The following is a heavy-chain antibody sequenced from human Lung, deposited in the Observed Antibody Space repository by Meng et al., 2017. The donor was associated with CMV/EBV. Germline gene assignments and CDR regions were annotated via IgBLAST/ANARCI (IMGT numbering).Heavy chain of an antibody. CDR2: MNPKSGGA. CDR1: GYSFTDYH. Sequence: QVQLVQSGDEVKKPGASVKGSCKGSGYSFTDYHIHWVRQAPGQGLEWMGWMNPKSGGANYAQKFQGRVTMTRDTSTSTVYMELSSLRSEDTAVYYCARGDGGNGSDYWGQGTLVTVSS. CDR3: ARGDGGNGSDY. J-gene: IGHJ4*02. V-gene: IGHV1-2*02. D-gene: IGHD4-23*01.